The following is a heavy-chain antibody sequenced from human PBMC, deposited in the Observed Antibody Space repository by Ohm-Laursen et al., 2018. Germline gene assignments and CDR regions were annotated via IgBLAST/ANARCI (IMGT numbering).Heavy chain of an antibody. CDR1: GGSFTDTNNY. CDR3: ARQESSGWYPDY. V-gene: IGHV4-39*01. Sequence: SETLSLTCTVSGGSFTDTNNYWAWIRQPPGKGLEWIGSFYYPGTTVYNPSLTSRVAVSIDTSKNQFSLKLSSVTAADTAVYYCARQESSGWYPDYWGQGTLVTVSS. CDR2: FYYPGTT. J-gene: IGHJ4*02. D-gene: IGHD6-19*01.